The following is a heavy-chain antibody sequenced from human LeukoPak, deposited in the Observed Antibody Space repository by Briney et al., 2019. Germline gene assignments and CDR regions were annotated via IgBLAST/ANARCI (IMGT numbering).Heavy chain of an antibody. CDR2: ISYDGSNK. CDR1: GFTFSSYG. D-gene: IGHD3-22*01. CDR3: AREGRYYYDSSGYWFDY. Sequence: GGSLRLSCTASGFTFSSYGMHWVRQAPGKGLEWVAVISYDGSNKYYADSVKGRFTISRDNSKNTLYLQMNSLRAEDTAVYYCAREGRYYYDSSGYWFDYWGQGTLVTVSS. J-gene: IGHJ4*02. V-gene: IGHV3-30*03.